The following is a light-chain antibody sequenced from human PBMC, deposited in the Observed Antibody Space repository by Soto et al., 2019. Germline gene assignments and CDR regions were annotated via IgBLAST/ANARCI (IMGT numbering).Light chain of an antibody. Sequence: DIQMTQSPSDMSASVGDRVTITCRASQDISNFLVWCQQRPGKVPKRLMYSANRLESGVPSRFSGSGSGTEFTLTISSLQPEDFATYYCLQHKSYPRTFGQGTKVDIK. CDR1: QDISNF. J-gene: IGKJ1*01. CDR2: SAN. V-gene: IGKV1-17*03. CDR3: LQHKSYPRT.